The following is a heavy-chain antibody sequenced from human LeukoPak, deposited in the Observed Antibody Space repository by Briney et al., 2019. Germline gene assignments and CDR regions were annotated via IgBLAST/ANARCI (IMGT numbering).Heavy chain of an antibody. Sequence: SETLSLTCTVSGGSISSSSYYWGWIRQPPGKGLEWIGSIYYSGSTYYNPSLKSRVTISVDTSKNQFSLKLSSVTAADTAVYYCARGRSIVVAGGNWFDPWGQGTLVTVSS. CDR2: IYYSGST. V-gene: IGHV4-39*07. J-gene: IGHJ5*02. CDR3: ARGRSIVVAGGNWFDP. D-gene: IGHD2-21*01. CDR1: GGSISSSSYY.